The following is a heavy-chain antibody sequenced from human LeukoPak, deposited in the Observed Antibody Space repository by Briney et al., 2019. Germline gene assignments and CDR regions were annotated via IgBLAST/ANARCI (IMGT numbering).Heavy chain of an antibody. CDR3: ARSMVGGVIVIVY. CDR1: GYSISSGYH. D-gene: IGHD3-16*02. Sequence: KPSETLSLTCAVSGYSISSGYHWGWIRQPPGKGLEWIGSIYHSGSTYYNPSLKSRVTISVDTSKNQFSLKLSSVTAADTAVYYCARSMVGGVIVIVYWGQGTLVTVSS. J-gene: IGHJ4*02. V-gene: IGHV4-38-2*01. CDR2: IYHSGST.